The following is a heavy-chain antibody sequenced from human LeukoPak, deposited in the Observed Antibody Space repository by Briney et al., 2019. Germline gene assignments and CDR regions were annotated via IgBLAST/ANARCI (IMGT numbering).Heavy chain of an antibody. CDR2: INHSGST. J-gene: IGHJ4*02. D-gene: IGHD6-13*01. CDR1: GGSFSGYY. Sequence: SETLSLTCAVYGGSFSGYYWSWIRQPPGKGLEWIGEINHSGSTNYNPSLKSRVTISVDTSKNQFSLKLSSVTAADTAFYYCAREEYSSDWYGHDSWGQGTLVTVSS. V-gene: IGHV4-34*01. CDR3: AREEYSSDWYGHDS.